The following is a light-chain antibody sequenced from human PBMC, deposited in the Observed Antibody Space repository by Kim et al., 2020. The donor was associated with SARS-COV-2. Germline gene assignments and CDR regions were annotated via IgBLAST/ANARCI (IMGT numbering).Light chain of an antibody. CDR1: QTISNY. J-gene: IGKJ1*01. Sequence: DIQMTQSPSSLSASVGDRVIINCRASQTISNYLNWYQQKPGKAPKLLIYDASSLQSGVPSRFSGSGSVTDFTLTISSLQPEDFATYFCQQSYVSPRTFGQGTKVDIK. V-gene: IGKV1-39*01. CDR3: QQSYVSPRT. CDR2: DAS.